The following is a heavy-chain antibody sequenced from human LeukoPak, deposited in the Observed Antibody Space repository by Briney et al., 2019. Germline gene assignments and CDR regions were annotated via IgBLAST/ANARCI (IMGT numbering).Heavy chain of an antibody. CDR1: GGSISSSSYY. V-gene: IGHV4-39*07. J-gene: IGHJ5*02. CDR2: IYYSGST. Sequence: SETLSLTCTVSGGSISSSSYYWGWIRQPPGKGLEWIGSIYYSGSTYYNPSLKSRVTISVDTSKNQFSLKLSSVTAADTAVYYCAREGYSYGFNNWFDPWGQGTLVTVSS. CDR3: AREGYSYGFNNWFDP. D-gene: IGHD5-18*01.